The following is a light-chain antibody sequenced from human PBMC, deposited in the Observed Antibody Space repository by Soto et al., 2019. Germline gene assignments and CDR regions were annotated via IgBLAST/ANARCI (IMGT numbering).Light chain of an antibody. Sequence: DIQMTQSPSTLSASVGDRVTITCRASQSVSIDLAWYQQRPGKAPKLLIYGASSLQSGVPSRFSGSGSGTEFTLTISRLQPDDFAPYYCQQYDTYPWTFGQGTKVEFK. CDR2: GAS. CDR1: QSVSID. V-gene: IGKV1-5*01. J-gene: IGKJ1*01. CDR3: QQYDTYPWT.